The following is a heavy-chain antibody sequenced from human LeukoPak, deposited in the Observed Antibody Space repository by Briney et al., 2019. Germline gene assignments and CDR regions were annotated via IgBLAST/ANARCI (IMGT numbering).Heavy chain of an antibody. V-gene: IGHV1-69*05. J-gene: IGHJ4*02. Sequence: ASVKVSCKASGGTFSSYAISWVRQAPGQGLEWMGRIIPIFGTANYAQKFQGRVTITTDESTSTAYMELSSLRSEDTAVYYCATSVIFGVDIPPDYWGQGTLVTVSS. CDR1: GGTFSSYA. D-gene: IGHD3-3*01. CDR2: IIPIFGTA. CDR3: ATSVIFGVDIPPDY.